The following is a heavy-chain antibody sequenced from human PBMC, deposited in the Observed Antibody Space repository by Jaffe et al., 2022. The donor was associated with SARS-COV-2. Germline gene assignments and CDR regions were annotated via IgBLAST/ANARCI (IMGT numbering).Heavy chain of an antibody. V-gene: IGHV3-23*04. Sequence: EVHLVESGGGLVQPGGSLRLSCAASGFPFTPYGMRWVRQAPGRGLECVSGINGDGSGADYADSVKGRFTISRDNSKNTLYLQMNSLRVEDTALYYCVRTWNTYYMDVWGKGTTVSVSS. D-gene: IGHD1-1*01. CDR1: GFPFTPYG. CDR2: INGDGSGA. CDR3: VRTWNTYYMDV. J-gene: IGHJ6*03.